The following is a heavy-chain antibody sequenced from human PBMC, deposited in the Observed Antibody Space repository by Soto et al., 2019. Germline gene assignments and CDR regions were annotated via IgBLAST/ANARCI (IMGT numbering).Heavy chain of an antibody. J-gene: IGHJ4*02. Sequence: QVQLQESGPGLVRPSQTLSLTCSVSGASIYNGGYFWSWIRQSPGKGLEWIGHIHTSGSPYNNPSLNSRGTLSAGTSMTQFSLALTSVTAADTAMYYCARASTTEKVASWGQGILVTVSS. CDR3: ARASTTEKVAS. CDR2: IHTSGSP. V-gene: IGHV4-30-4*01. CDR1: GASIYNGGYF.